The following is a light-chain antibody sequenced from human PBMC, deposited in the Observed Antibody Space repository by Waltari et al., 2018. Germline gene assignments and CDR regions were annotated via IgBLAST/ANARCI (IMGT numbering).Light chain of an antibody. CDR1: STDIGVHNY. V-gene: IGLV2-8*01. J-gene: IGLJ2*01. CDR3: ASFAGSNTL. Sequence: QSALTQPPSASGSPGQSVTISYTGTSTDIGVHNYVSWYQQHPGKAPKLLIYEVSERPSGVPDRFSGSKSGITASLTVFGLQTEDEADYYCASFAGSNTLFGGGTKLTVL. CDR2: EVS.